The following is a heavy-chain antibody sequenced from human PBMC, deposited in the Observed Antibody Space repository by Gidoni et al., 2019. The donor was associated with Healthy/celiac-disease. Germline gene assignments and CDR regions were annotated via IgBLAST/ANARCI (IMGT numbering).Heavy chain of an antibody. CDR1: GFTFSSYS. D-gene: IGHD1-1*01. CDR2: ISYDGSNK. Sequence: CAASGFTFSSYSMHWVRQAPGKGLEWVAVISYDGSNKYYADSVKGRFTISRDNSKNTLYLQMNSLRAEDTAVYYCAKATGTFSPFDYWGQGTLVTVSS. V-gene: IGHV3-30*18. CDR3: AKATGTFSPFDY. J-gene: IGHJ4*02.